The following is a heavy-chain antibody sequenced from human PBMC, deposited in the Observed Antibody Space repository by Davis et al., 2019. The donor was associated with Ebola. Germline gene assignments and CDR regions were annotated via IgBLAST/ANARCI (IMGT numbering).Heavy chain of an antibody. CDR2: IYYSGST. J-gene: IGHJ6*02. D-gene: IGHD2/OR15-2a*01. V-gene: IGHV4-39*07. CDR3: AIGSRRLRGMDV. CDR1: GGSISSSSYY. Sequence: MPSETLSLTCTVSGGSISSSSYYWGWIRQPPGKGLEWIGSIYYSGSTYYNPSLKSRVTISVDTSKNQFSLKLSSVTAADTAVYYCAIGSRRLRGMDVWGQGTTVTVSS.